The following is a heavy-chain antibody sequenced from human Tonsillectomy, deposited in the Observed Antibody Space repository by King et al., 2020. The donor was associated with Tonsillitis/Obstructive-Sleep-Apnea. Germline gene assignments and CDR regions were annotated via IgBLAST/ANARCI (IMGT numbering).Heavy chain of an antibody. V-gene: IGHV3-33*01. CDR3: ARSYYDYIWGSYRYLPLDY. J-gene: IGHJ4*02. D-gene: IGHD3-16*02. CDR2: IWYDGINK. Sequence: HVQLVESGGGVVQPGRSLRLSCAASGFTFSSYGMHWVRQAPGKGLEWVAVIWYDGINKYYADSVMGRFTISRDNSKNTLYLQMNSLRAEDTAVYYCARSYYDYIWGSYRYLPLDYWGQGTLVTVSS. CDR1: GFTFSSYG.